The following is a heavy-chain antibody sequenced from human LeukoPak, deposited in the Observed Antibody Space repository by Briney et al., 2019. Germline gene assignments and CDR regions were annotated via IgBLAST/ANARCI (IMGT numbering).Heavy chain of an antibody. J-gene: IGHJ3*02. CDR1: GGTFGSYA. Sequence: SVKVSCKASGGTFGSYAISWVRQAPGQGLEWMGGIIPIFGTANYAQKFQGRVTITADESTSTAYMELSSLRSEDTAVYYCASRVRYYDFEESGGWGHAFDIWGQGTMVTVSS. V-gene: IGHV1-69*13. CDR2: IIPIFGTA. CDR3: ASRVRYYDFEESGGWGHAFDI. D-gene: IGHD3-3*01.